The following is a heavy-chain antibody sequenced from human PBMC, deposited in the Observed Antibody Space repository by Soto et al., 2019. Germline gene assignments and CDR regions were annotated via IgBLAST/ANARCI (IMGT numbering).Heavy chain of an antibody. Sequence: QVQLVESGVGVVQPGRSLRLSCAASGFTFSSYGMHWVRQAPGKGLEWVAVISYDGSNKYYADSVKGRFTISRDNSKNTLYLQMNGLRAEDTAVYYCAKDVKFFDYWGQGTLVTVSS. CDR2: ISYDGSNK. CDR3: AKDVKFFDY. V-gene: IGHV3-30*18. J-gene: IGHJ4*02. CDR1: GFTFSSYG.